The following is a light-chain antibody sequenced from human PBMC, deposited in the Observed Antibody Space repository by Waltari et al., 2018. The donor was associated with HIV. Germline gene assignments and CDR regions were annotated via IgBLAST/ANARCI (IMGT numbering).Light chain of an antibody. CDR3: ATWDDSLNGWV. Sequence: QSVLTQPPSASGTPGQRVTISCSGRSSNIGSNPVSWYQQVPGTAPKVFIYRNDDRPSGVPDRFSGSKSGTSASLAISGLQSEDEADYYCATWDDSLNGWVFGGGTKVTVL. CDR2: RND. CDR1: SSNIGSNP. J-gene: IGLJ3*02. V-gene: IGLV1-44*01.